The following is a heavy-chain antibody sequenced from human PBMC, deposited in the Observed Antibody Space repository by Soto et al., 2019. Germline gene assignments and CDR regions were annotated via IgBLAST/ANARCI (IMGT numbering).Heavy chain of an antibody. D-gene: IGHD1-26*01. CDR3: ARGGSIVGVTVYVY. CDR1: GYTLTSYG. V-gene: IGHV1-18*01. Sequence: GASVKVASKASGYTLTSYGISWVRQTPGQGLEWMGWISAYNGNTNYAQKLQGRVTMTTDTSTSTAYMELRSLRSDDTAVYYCARGGSIVGVTVYVYWGQGTLVTVDS. CDR2: ISAYNGNT. J-gene: IGHJ4*02.